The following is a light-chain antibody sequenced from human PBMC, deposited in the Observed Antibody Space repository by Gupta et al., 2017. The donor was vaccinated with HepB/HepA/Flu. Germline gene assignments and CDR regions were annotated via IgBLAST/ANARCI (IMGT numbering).Light chain of an antibody. Sequence: QSALTQPASVSGSPGQSITISCTGTSSDVGGYNYVSWYQQNPGKAPKLMIYDVSNRPSGVSNRFSCSKSSNTSFPTTWRLQADDDAYYCSSSYTTGTTYVFGTGTKVTVL. J-gene: IGLJ1*01. CDR2: DVS. V-gene: IGLV2-14*01. CDR3: SSYTTGTTYV. CDR1: SSDVGGYNY.